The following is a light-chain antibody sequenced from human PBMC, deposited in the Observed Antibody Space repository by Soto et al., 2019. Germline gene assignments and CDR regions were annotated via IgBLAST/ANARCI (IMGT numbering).Light chain of an antibody. V-gene: IGLV2-14*01. CDR2: DVS. J-gene: IGLJ1*01. CDR3: SSYTSSSARV. CDR1: SSDVGDYNY. Sequence: QSALTQPASVSGSPGQSITISCTGTSSDVGDYNYVSWYQQHPGKAPKLMIFDVSNRPSGVSNRFSGSKSGNTASLNISGLQAEDEADYYCSSYTSSSARVFGTGTKLTVL.